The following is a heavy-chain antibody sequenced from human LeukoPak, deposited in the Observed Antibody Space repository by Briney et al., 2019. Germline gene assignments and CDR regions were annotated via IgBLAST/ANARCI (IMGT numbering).Heavy chain of an antibody. V-gene: IGHV4-30-4*01. CDR1: GGSISSGDYY. D-gene: IGHD5-12*01. Sequence: SQTLSLTCTVSGGSISSGDYYWSWLRQPPGKGLEWIGYIYYSGSTYYNPSLKSRVTISVDTSKNQFSLKLSSVTAADTAVYYCARETSRDIVATITGFDYWGQGTLVTVSS. CDR2: IYYSGST. CDR3: ARETSRDIVATITGFDY. J-gene: IGHJ4*02.